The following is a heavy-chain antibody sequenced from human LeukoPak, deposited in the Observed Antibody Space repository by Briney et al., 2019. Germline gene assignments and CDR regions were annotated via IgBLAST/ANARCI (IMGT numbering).Heavy chain of an antibody. CDR3: ARGDSVYDAFDI. CDR1: GGSISSYY. CDR2: VYYSGST. J-gene: IGHJ3*02. Sequence: SETLSLTCTVSGGSISSYYCSWIRQPPEKGLEWIGYVYYSGSTDYNPSLKSRVTISVDTSKNQFSLKLNSVTAADTAVYYCARGDSVYDAFDIWGQGTMVTVSS. V-gene: IGHV4-59*01. D-gene: IGHD5/OR15-5a*01.